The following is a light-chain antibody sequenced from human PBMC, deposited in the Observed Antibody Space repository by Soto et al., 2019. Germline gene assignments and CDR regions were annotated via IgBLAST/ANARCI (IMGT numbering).Light chain of an antibody. V-gene: IGLV2-14*01. CDR3: SSYTSSSPYV. J-gene: IGLJ1*01. CDR2: EVS. Sequence: QSVLTQPASVSGSPGQSITISCTGTTSDVGGYKYVSWYQQHPGKAPKLLIYEVSNRPSGVSNRFSGSKSGNTASLTISGLQAEDEADYYCSSYTSSSPYVFGTGTKVTAL. CDR1: TSDVGGYKY.